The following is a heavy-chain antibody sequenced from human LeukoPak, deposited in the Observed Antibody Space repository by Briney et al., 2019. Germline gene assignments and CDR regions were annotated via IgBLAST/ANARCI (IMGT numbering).Heavy chain of an antibody. Sequence: PSETLSLTCVVSGGSLSTHHWSWIRQSPGRGLEWIGYISDSGSTNYNPSLKSRVTISVDTSKNQFPLMLSSVTAADTAVYYCARGYDSSAYYPLNYWGQGTLVTVSS. V-gene: IGHV4-59*11. CDR1: GGSLSTHH. J-gene: IGHJ4*02. CDR2: ISDSGST. CDR3: ARGYDSSAYYPLNY. D-gene: IGHD3-22*01.